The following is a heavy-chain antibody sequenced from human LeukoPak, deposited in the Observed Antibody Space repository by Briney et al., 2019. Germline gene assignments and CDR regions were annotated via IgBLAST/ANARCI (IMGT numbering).Heavy chain of an antibody. V-gene: IGHV3-74*01. CDR2: LNSDGSST. Sequence: GGSLRPSCAASGFTFSSYWMYWVRQAPGKGLVWVSRLNSDGSSTSYADSVKGRFTISRDNAKNTLYLQMNSLRAEDTAVYYCARSSRGDAINFDYWGQGTLVTVSS. D-gene: IGHD2-21*02. J-gene: IGHJ4*02. CDR3: ARSSRGDAINFDY. CDR1: GFTFSSYW.